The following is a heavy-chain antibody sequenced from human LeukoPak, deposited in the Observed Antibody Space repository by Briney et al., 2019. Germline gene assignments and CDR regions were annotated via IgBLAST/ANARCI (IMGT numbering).Heavy chain of an antibody. CDR2: IRYDGSNK. Sequence: GGSLRLSCAASGFTFSSYGMHWVRQAPGKGLEWVAFIRYDGSNKYYADSVKGRFTISRDNSKNTLYLQMNSLRAEDTAVYYCARFRRDYYDSSGPWGQGTLVTVSS. V-gene: IGHV3-30*02. CDR1: GFTFSSYG. CDR3: ARFRRDYYDSSGP. D-gene: IGHD3-22*01. J-gene: IGHJ5*02.